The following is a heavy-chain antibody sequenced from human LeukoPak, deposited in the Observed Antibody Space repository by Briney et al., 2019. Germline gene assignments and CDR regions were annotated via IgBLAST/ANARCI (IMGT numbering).Heavy chain of an antibody. J-gene: IGHJ4*02. CDR2: IYYSGST. CDR1: GGSISSGDYY. CDR3: ARGRITMITYFDY. V-gene: IGHV4-30-4*01. Sequence: PSQTLSLTCTVSGGSISSGDYYWSWIRQPPGKGLEWIGYIYYSGSTYYNPSLKSRVTISVDTSKNQFSLKLSSVTAADTAVCYCARGRITMITYFDYWGQGTLVTVSS. D-gene: IGHD3-22*01.